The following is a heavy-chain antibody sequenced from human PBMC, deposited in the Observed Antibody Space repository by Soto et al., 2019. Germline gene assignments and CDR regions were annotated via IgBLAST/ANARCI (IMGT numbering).Heavy chain of an antibody. CDR2: IYSGGST. Sequence: EVQLVESGGGLVQPGGSLRLSCAASGFTVSTKYMSWVRQAPGKGLEWVSVIYSGGSTFYADSVRGRVTISRDNSKNTVNLQRNSLRAEDTAVYYCARDPWAADYWGQGTLVTGSS. V-gene: IGHV3-66*01. J-gene: IGHJ4*02. CDR1: GFTVSTKY. D-gene: IGHD3-16*01. CDR3: ARDPWAADY.